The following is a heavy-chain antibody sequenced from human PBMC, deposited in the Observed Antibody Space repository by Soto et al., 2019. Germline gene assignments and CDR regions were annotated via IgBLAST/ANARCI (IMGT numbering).Heavy chain of an antibody. Sequence: QVQLQQWGAGLLKPSQTLSLTYAVYGGSFSTYSWSWIRQSPGKGLEWIGEIIPGGGVNYSPALKSRVSISIDTSKIHFSLNLTSVTAADTAVYFCARGARAAFVSWGQGTLVTVSS. CDR3: ARGARAAFVS. D-gene: IGHD6-25*01. CDR2: IIPGGGV. V-gene: IGHV4-34*02. CDR1: GGSFSTYS. J-gene: IGHJ5*02.